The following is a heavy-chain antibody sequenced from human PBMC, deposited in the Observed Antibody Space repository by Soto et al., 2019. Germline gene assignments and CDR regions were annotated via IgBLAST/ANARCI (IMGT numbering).Heavy chain of an antibody. D-gene: IGHD6-6*01. CDR2: IYYSGST. V-gene: IGHV4-39*01. CDR3: ASSIAARHAFDI. Sequence: SETLSLTCTVSGGSISSSSYYWGWIRQPPGKGLEWIGSIYYSGSTYYNPSLKSRVTISVDTSKNQFSLKLGSVTAADTAVYYCASSIAARHAFDIWGQGTMVTVSS. J-gene: IGHJ3*02. CDR1: GGSISSSSYY.